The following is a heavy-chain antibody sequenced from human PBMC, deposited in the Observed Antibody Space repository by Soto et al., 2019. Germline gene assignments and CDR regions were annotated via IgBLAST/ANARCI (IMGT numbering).Heavy chain of an antibody. CDR3: AREPMVRAAHGFDI. CDR2: INPNNIGT. V-gene: IGHV1-2*02. CDR1: GYTLTGHY. Sequence: ASVKVSCKASGYTLTGHYMHWVRQAPGQGLEWMGWINPNNIGTNYAQKFQGRVTMTRDTSISTAYMELSRLRSDDTAVYYCAREPMVRAAHGFDIWGQGTMVTVSS. J-gene: IGHJ3*02. D-gene: IGHD3-10*01.